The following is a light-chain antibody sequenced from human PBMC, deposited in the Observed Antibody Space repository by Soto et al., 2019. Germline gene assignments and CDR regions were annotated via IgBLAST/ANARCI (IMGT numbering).Light chain of an antibody. J-gene: IGKJ1*01. CDR3: QQYNNWPQT. V-gene: IGKV3-15*01. Sequence: EIVMTQSPATLSVSPGERATISCRASQSVSSNLAWYQQKPCQAPRLLISGASTRATGIPARCSGSGSGTEFTLTISSLQSEDFAVYYCQQYNNWPQTFGQGTKVEIK. CDR1: QSVSSN. CDR2: GAS.